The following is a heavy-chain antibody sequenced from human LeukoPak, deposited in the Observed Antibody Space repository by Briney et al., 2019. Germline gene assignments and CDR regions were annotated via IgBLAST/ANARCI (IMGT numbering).Heavy chain of an antibody. V-gene: IGHV3-20*01. D-gene: IGHD3-22*01. J-gene: IGHJ4*02. Sequence: GGSLRLSCAASGFTFSDYYMSWIRQAPGKGLEWVSGINWNGGSTGYADSVKGRFTISRDNAKNSLYLQMNSLRAEDTALYHCARGHSSGYNRVYFDYWGQGTLVTVSS. CDR1: GFTFSDYY. CDR3: ARGHSSGYNRVYFDY. CDR2: INWNGGST.